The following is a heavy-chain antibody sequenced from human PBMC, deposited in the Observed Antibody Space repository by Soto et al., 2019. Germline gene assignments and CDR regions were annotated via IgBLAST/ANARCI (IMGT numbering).Heavy chain of an antibody. Sequence: ETLSLTCTVSGGSISSYYWSWIRQPPGKGLEWIGYIYYSGSTNYNPSLKSRVTISVDTSKNQFSLKLSSVTAADTAVYYCARDPAKYCSGGSCYAFDIWGQGTMVTVSS. V-gene: IGHV4-59*01. CDR3: ARDPAKYCSGGSCYAFDI. J-gene: IGHJ3*02. CDR2: IYYSGST. CDR1: GGSISSYY. D-gene: IGHD2-15*01.